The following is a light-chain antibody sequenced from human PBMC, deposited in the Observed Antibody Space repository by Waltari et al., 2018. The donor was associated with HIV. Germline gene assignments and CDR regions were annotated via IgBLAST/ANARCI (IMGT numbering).Light chain of an antibody. CDR3: CSYAGSYTVYV. CDR1: SSDVGGHNY. Sequence: QSALTQPRSVSGSPGQSVTISCTGTSSDVGGHNYVSWYQQHPGKAPKLMIYDVSKRPSGVPDRFSGSKSGNTASLTISGLQAEDEADYYCCSYAGSYTVYVFGTGTKVTVL. J-gene: IGLJ1*01. V-gene: IGLV2-11*01. CDR2: DVS.